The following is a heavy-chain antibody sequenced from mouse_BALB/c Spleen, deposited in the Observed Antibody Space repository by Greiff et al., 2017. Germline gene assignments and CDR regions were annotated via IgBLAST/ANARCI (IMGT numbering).Heavy chain of an antibody. CDR2: IRSKSNNYAT. Sequence: DVKLVESGGGLVQPKGSLKLSCAASGFTFNTYAMNWVRQAPGKGLEWVARIRSKSNNYATYYADSVKDRFTISRDDSQSMLYLQMNNLKTEDTAMYYCVRHTYYLDYWGQGTSVTVSS. D-gene: IGHD5-1-1*01. J-gene: IGHJ4*01. CDR1: GFTFNTYA. CDR3: VRHTYYLDY. V-gene: IGHV10-1*02.